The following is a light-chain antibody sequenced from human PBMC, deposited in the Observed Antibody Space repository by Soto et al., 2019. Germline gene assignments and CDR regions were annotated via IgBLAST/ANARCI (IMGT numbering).Light chain of an antibody. CDR2: KAS. CDR3: QQYNSYPLT. J-gene: IGKJ4*01. Sequence: DIQMTQSPSTLSGSVGDRVTITCRASQTISSWLAWYQQKPGKAPKLLIYKASTLKSGVPSRFSGRGSGTEFTLTISSLQPDDFATYYCQQYNSYPLTFGGGTRWIS. V-gene: IGKV1-5*03. CDR1: QTISSW.